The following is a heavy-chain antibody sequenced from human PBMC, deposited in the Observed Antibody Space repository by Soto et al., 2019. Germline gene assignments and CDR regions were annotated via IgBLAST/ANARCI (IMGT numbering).Heavy chain of an antibody. CDR2: IIPIFGTA. Sequence: SVKVSFKASGGTFSSYAISWVRQAPGQGLEWMGGIIPIFGTANYAQKFQGRVTITADESTSTAYMELSSLRSEDTAVYYCARGGYSSGWYSSDAFDIWGQGTMVTVSS. CDR3: ARGGYSSGWYSSDAFDI. V-gene: IGHV1-69*13. J-gene: IGHJ3*02. D-gene: IGHD6-19*01. CDR1: GGTFSSYA.